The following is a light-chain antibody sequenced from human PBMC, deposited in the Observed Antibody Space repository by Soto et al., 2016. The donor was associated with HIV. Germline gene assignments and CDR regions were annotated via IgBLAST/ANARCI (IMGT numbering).Light chain of an antibody. CDR3: QVWDSTSDHWV. CDR1: DIRSKS. V-gene: IGLV3-21*03. Sequence: SYELTQPPSLSVAPGKTARIPCGGNDIRSKSVHWYQQKPGQAPVSVVHDDSARPSGIPERFSGFNSENTASLSISRVEAGDEADYYCQVWDSTSDHWVFGGGTKLTVL. CDR2: DDS. J-gene: IGLJ3*02.